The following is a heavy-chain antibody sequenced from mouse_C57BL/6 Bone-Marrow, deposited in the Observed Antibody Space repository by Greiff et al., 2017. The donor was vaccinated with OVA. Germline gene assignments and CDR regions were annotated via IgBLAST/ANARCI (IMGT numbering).Heavy chain of an antibody. D-gene: IGHD2-4*01. CDR2: IYPGSGST. CDR3: ARSGDYDGGY. Sequence: QVHVKQPGAELVKPGASVKMSCKASGYTFTSYWITWVKQRPGQGLEWIGDIYPGSGSTNYNEKFKSKATLTVDTSSSTAYMQLSSLTSEDSAVYYCARSGDYDGGYWGQGTSVTVSS. J-gene: IGHJ4*01. V-gene: IGHV1-55*01. CDR1: GYTFTSYW.